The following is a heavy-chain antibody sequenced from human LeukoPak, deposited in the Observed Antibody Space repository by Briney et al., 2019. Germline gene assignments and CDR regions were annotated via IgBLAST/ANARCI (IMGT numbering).Heavy chain of an antibody. J-gene: IGHJ4*02. D-gene: IGHD3-9*01. CDR3: ARNYDILTGYHLGFDY. CDR2: IYYSGST. CDR1: GGSISSYY. V-gene: IGHV4-59*01. Sequence: PSETLSLTCTVSGGSISSYYWSWIRQPPGKGLEWIGYIYYSGSTNYNPSLKSRVTISVDTSKNQFSLKLSSVTAADTAVYYCARNYDILTGYHLGFDYWGQGTLVTVSS.